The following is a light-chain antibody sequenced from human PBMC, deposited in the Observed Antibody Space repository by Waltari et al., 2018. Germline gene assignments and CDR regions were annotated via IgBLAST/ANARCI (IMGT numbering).Light chain of an antibody. CDR3: QSYDHNNVL. V-gene: IGLV6-57*02. CDR1: GANIANNY. J-gene: IGLJ2*01. CDR2: EDN. Sequence: NFMLTQPHSVSESLGKTVTISCTGSGANIANNYVQWYQQRPGSAPPTVIYEDNRRPSGGPDRFSGSIDSSSSSASLTISGLKTEDEADYYCQSYDHNNVLFGGGTKLTVL.